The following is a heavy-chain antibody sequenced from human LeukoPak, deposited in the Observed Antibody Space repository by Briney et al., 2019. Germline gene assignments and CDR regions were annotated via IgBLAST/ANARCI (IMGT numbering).Heavy chain of an antibody. CDR3: ARHHRWEVRVDY. J-gene: IGHJ4*02. Sequence: GESLKISCKGSGYGFTSYWIGWVRQMPGKGLEWMGIIYPGDSDTRYSPSFQGQVTMSADKSISTAYLQWSSLKASDTAVYYCARHHRWEVRVDYWGQGTLVTVSS. CDR1: GYGFTSYW. D-gene: IGHD1-26*01. V-gene: IGHV5-51*01. CDR2: IYPGDSDT.